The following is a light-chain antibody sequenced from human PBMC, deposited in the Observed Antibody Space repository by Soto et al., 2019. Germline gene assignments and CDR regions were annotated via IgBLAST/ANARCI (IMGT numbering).Light chain of an antibody. Sequence: QSVLTHPASVSWSPGHAITIACTGTSSDVGAYNYVSWYQQHPGKAPKLMIYDVSHRPSGVSHRFSGSKSGNTASLTISGLQAEDEPDYYCGSYTNTPNYVFGTGTKVTV. J-gene: IGLJ1*01. CDR2: DVS. CDR1: SSDVGAYNY. CDR3: GSYTNTPNYV. V-gene: IGLV2-14*01.